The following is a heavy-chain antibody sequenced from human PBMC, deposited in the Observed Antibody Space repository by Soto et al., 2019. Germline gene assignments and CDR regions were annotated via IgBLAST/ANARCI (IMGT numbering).Heavy chain of an antibody. D-gene: IGHD2-2*01. V-gene: IGHV1-18*01. CDR3: ARAYSTSFWSYYYYYYMDV. Sequence: ASVKVSCKASGYTITSYGISWVRQAPGQGLEWMGWISAYNGNTNYAQKLQGRVTMTTDTSTSTAYMELRSLRSDDTAVYYCARAYSTSFWSYYYYYYMDVWGKGTTVTVSS. CDR2: ISAYNGNT. J-gene: IGHJ6*03. CDR1: GYTITSYG.